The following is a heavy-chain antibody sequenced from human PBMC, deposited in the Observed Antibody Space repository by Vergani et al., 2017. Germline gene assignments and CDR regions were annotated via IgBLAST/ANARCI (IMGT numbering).Heavy chain of an antibody. Sequence: QLQLQESGQGRVKPPETLSPTCTVLGGSISRGCYYWGWVRQPQGKGLEWIGTIYYSGTTHYKPSLKSRVTISVDTSKNQLSLKLSSVTAADTAVYYCWCGSGEDFDYWGQGTLVTVSS. CDR2: IYYSGTT. CDR1: GGSISRGCYY. V-gene: IGHV4-39*01. D-gene: IGHD3-10*01. CDR3: WCGSGEDFDY. J-gene: IGHJ4*02.